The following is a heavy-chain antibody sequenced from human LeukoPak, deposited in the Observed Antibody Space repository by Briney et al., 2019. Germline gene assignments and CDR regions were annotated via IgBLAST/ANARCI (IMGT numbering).Heavy chain of an antibody. CDR1: GGSFSGYY. CDR3: ARSKRGYSY. CDR2: INHSGST. Sequence: SETLSLTCAVYGGSFSGYYWSLIRQPPGKGLEWIGEINHSGSTNYNPSLKSRVTISVDTSKNQFSLKLSSVTAADTAVYYCARSKRGYSYWAQGTLVTVSS. D-gene: IGHD5-18*01. J-gene: IGHJ4*02. V-gene: IGHV4-34*01.